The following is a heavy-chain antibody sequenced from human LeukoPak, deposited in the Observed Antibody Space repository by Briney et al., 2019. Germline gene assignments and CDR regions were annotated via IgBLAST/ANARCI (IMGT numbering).Heavy chain of an antibody. J-gene: IGHJ4*02. CDR2: ISSTGSTT. V-gene: IGHV3-11*04. D-gene: IGHD2-21*02. Sequence: TGGSLRLSCAASGFNFNDHYMSWIRQAPGKGLEWISYISSTGSTTYSADSVKGRFTISRDNAKNSLYLQLNYLTAEDTAVYYCARAHFVTNYFDSRGQGTLVTVSS. CDR3: ARAHFVTNYFDS. CDR1: GFNFNDHY.